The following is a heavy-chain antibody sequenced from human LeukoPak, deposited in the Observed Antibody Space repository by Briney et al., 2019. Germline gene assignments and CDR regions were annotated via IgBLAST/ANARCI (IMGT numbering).Heavy chain of an antibody. J-gene: IGHJ3*02. Sequence: GGSLRLSCAASGFTFSSYWMSWVRQAPGKGLEWVSSISSSSSYIYYADSVKGRFTISRDNAKNSLYLQMNTLRAEDTAVYYCARDGSYSSSWSRDAFDIWGQGTMVTVSS. D-gene: IGHD6-13*01. CDR1: GFTFSSYW. CDR3: ARDGSYSSSWSRDAFDI. V-gene: IGHV3-21*01. CDR2: ISSSSSYI.